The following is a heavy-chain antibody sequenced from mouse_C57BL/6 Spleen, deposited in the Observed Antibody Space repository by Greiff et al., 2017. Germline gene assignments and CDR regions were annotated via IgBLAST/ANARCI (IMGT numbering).Heavy chain of an antibody. D-gene: IGHD2-2*01. V-gene: IGHV5-4*03. CDR2: ISDGGSYT. J-gene: IGHJ1*03. CDR1: GFTFSSYA. Sequence: EVKLMESGGGLVKPGGSLKLSCAASGFTFSSYAMSWVRQTPEKRLEWVATISDGGSYTYYPDNVKGRFTISRDNAKNNLYLQMSHLKSEDTAMYYCARGGLEGYFDVWGTGTTVTVSS. CDR3: ARGGLEGYFDV.